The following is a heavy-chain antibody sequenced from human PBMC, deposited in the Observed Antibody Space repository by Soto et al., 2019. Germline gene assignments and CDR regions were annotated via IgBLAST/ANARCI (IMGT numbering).Heavy chain of an antibody. V-gene: IGHV3-7*03. CDR2: IDTYGSRK. CDR1: GFNFNTYW. J-gene: IGHJ6*02. Sequence: EVQLVESGGGLVQPGGSLRLSCAASGFNFNTYWMYWVRQAPGKGLEWVANIDTYGSRKNYVDSVKGRFIISRDNAKNSLFLQMNSLRADDTAVYYCGRVPLDGNYANGVDVWGQGTTVTVSS. CDR3: GRVPLDGNYANGVDV. D-gene: IGHD4-17*01.